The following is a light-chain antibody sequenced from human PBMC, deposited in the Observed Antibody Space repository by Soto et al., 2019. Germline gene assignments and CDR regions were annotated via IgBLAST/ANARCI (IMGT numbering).Light chain of an antibody. J-gene: IGKJ2*01. V-gene: IGKV1-9*01. Sequence: QLTQSPSSLSASVGDRVTITCRASQGISSYLAWYQQKTGQAHKLLIYAASTLQSGVPSRFRGSGSGTDVTLTIRSLQPEDFATYYCQRLNSYLLYTFGQGTKLEIK. CDR3: QRLNSYLLYT. CDR1: QGISSY. CDR2: AAS.